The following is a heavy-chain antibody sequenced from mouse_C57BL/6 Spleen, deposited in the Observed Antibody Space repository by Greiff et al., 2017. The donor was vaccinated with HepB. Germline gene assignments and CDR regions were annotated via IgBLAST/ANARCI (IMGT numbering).Heavy chain of an antibody. J-gene: IGHJ4*01. V-gene: IGHV5-4*01. CDR2: ISDGGSYT. CDR3: ARDHVMDY. CDR1: GFTFSSYA. Sequence: EVQLVESGGGLVKPGGSLKLSCAASGFTFSSYAMSWVRQTPEKRLEWVATISDGGSYTYYPDNVKGRFTISRDNAKNNLYLQMSHLKSEDTAMYYCARDHVMDYWGQGTSVTVSS.